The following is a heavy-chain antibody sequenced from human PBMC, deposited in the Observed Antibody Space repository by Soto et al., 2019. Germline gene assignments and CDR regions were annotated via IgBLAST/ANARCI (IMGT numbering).Heavy chain of an antibody. D-gene: IGHD1-26*01. CDR2: IYYNGTT. Sequence: SETLSLTCTVSGGSISSPNFYWSWIRQHPGKGLEWIGHIYYNGTTYYKPTLKSRVSISVETSKNQLSLKLSSVTAADTAVYYCARRYGGNFDFWGQGTLVTVSS. CDR3: ARRYGGNFDF. CDR1: GGSISSPNFY. V-gene: IGHV4-31*03. J-gene: IGHJ4*02.